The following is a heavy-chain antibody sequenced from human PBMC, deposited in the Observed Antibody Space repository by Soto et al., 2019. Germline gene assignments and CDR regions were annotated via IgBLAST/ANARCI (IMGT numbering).Heavy chain of an antibody. D-gene: IGHD3-22*01. J-gene: IGHJ4*02. CDR1: GFAFSTYA. V-gene: IGHV3-23*01. CDR2: LSGGGGST. Sequence: EVQLLEAGGALVQPGGSLRLSCAASGFAFSTYAMIWVRQAPGKGLEWVSTLSGGGGSTFYADSVKGRFTISRDNSNNALLLQRNSLRVEDTSVYYCARGEGCRSGWVCSVDYWGPGTLVTVSS. CDR3: ARGEGCRSGWVCSVDY.